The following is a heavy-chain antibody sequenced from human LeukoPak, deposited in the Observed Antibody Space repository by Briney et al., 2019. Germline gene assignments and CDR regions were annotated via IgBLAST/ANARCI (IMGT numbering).Heavy chain of an antibody. J-gene: IGHJ4*02. CDR2: IYPGASDT. CDR3: ARVSDGYNDY. V-gene: IGHV5-51*01. D-gene: IGHD5-24*01. Sequence: GESLKISCKGSGYRFANYWSGWVRQMPGKGLQSMGIIYPGASDTRYSPSFQGQVTMSADKSISTAYLQWSSLKASDTAMYYCARVSDGYNDYWGQGTLVTVSS. CDR1: GYRFANYW.